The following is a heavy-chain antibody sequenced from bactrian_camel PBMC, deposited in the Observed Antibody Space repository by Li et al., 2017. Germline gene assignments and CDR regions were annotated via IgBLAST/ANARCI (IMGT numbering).Heavy chain of an antibody. CDR2: ISTVSMLGST. CDR3: ATRDYGLGFFHY. D-gene: IGHD5*01. Sequence: VQLVESGGGSVQHGGSLRLSCAVSGFSFGDYAMGWIRQAPGKGLEWVSHISTVSMLGSTYADSVKGRFTISRDNAKNTLYLHLNSLKTEDTAMYYCATRDYGLGFFHYWGQGTQVTVS. V-gene: IGHV3-1*01. CDR1: GFSFGDYA. J-gene: IGHJ4*01.